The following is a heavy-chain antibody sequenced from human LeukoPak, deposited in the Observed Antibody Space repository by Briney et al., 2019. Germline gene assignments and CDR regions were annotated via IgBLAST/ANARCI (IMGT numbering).Heavy chain of an antibody. V-gene: IGHV4-59*01. CDR3: ASLGYYYMDV. CDR1: GGSISSYY. CDR2: IYYSGST. Sequence: SETLSLTCTVSGGSISSYYWSWLRQPPGKGLEWIGYIYYSGSTNYNPSLKSRVTISVDTSKNQFSLKLSSVTAADTAVYYCASLGYYYMDVWGKGTTVTASS. J-gene: IGHJ6*03.